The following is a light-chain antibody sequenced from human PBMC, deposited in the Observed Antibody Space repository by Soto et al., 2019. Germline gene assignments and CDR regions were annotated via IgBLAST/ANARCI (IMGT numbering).Light chain of an antibody. CDR1: HSIDNY. V-gene: IGKV1-39*01. J-gene: IGKJ3*01. Sequence: DILMTQSPSSLSASVGDRITITCRASHSIDNYLSWYQLKPGKAPRLLIYAASNLQRGVPSRFTGSGSGTDFTLTINNLQPDDFAVYYCQQCFSIPPTFGHGTKL. CDR3: QQCFSIPPT. CDR2: AAS.